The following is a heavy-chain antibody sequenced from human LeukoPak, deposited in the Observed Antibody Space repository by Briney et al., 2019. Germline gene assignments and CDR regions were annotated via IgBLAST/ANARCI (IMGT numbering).Heavy chain of an antibody. CDR1: GGSISSYY. J-gene: IGHJ5*02. CDR3: ARMKVGATSWFDP. CDR2: IYYSGST. Sequence: SETLSLTCTVSGGSISSYYWSWIRQPPGKGLEWIGYIYYSGSTNYNPSLKSRVTISVDTSKNQFSLKLSSVTAADTAVYYCARMKVGATSWFDPWGQGALVTVSS. D-gene: IGHD1-26*01. V-gene: IGHV4-59*01.